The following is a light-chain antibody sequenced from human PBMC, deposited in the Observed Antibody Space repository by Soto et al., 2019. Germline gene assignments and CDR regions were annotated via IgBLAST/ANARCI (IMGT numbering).Light chain of an antibody. Sequence: SYELTQPPSVSVAPGKTARITCGGNNIGSKSVHWYQQKPGQAPVLVIYYDTDRPSGIPERFSGSNSGNTATLTISRVEARDEADYYCQVWDSSSDRPVVFGGGTKLTVL. CDR3: QVWDSSSDRPVV. V-gene: IGLV3-21*04. CDR1: NIGSKS. J-gene: IGLJ2*01. CDR2: YDT.